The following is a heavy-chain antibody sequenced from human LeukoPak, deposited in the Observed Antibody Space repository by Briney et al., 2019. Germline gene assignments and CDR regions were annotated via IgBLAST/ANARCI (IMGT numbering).Heavy chain of an antibody. V-gene: IGHV3-64*01. D-gene: IGHD2-15*01. J-gene: IGHJ4*02. CDR2: ISSNGGST. Sequence: GGSLRLSCAASGFTFSSYAMHWVRQAPGKGLEYVSAISSNGGSTYYANSVKGRFTISRDNSKNTLYLQMGSLRAGDMAVYYCARGRIVVVVAATPFDYWGQGTLVTVSS. CDR3: ARGRIVVVVAATPFDY. CDR1: GFTFSSYA.